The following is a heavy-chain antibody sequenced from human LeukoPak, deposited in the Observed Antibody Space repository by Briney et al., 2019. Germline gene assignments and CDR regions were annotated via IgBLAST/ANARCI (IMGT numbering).Heavy chain of an antibody. CDR3: ANYYGSGSYYHFDY. CDR2: ISASGSAT. V-gene: IGHV3-23*01. Sequence: GGSLRLSCAASGFIFSNYGMNWVRQAPGKGLEWVAAISASGSATSYADSVRGRFTISRDNSKNTLYLQMNSLRAEDTAVYYCANYYGSGSYYHFDYWGQGTLVTVSS. CDR1: GFIFSNYG. J-gene: IGHJ4*02. D-gene: IGHD3-10*01.